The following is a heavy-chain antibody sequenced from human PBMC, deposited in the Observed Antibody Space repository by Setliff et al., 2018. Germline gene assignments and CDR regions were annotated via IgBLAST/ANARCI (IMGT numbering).Heavy chain of an antibody. CDR3: ARATRDSDGWYYEYSWFDP. CDR2: INPNSGGT. Sequence: ASVKVSCKASGYTFTGYSMHWVRQAPGQGLEWMGRINPNSGGTNYAQKFQGRVTMTRDTSISTAYMELSRLRSDDTAVYYCARATRDSDGWYYEYSWFDPWGQGTLVTVSS. J-gene: IGHJ5*02. CDR1: GYTFTGYS. D-gene: IGHD6-19*01. V-gene: IGHV1-2*06.